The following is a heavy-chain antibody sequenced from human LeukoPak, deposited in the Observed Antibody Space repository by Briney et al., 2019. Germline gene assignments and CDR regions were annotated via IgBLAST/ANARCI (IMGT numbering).Heavy chain of an antibody. Sequence: TTSETLSLTCAVSGGSISSGGYSWSWIRQPPGKGLEWIGYIYHSGSTYYNPSLKSRVTISVDRSKNQFSLKLSSVTAADTAVYYCAREPYIGPGSHEQEENWFDPWGQGTLVTVSS. J-gene: IGHJ5*02. CDR2: IYHSGST. CDR3: AREPYIGPGSHEQEENWFDP. CDR1: GGSISSGGYS. V-gene: IGHV4-30-2*01. D-gene: IGHD1/OR15-1a*01.